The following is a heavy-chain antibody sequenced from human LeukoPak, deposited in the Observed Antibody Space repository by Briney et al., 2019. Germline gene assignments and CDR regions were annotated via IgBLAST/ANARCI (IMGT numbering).Heavy chain of an antibody. CDR1: GFTFSSSA. Sequence: PGGSLRLSCAASGFTFSSSAMSWVRQAPGKGLEWVSYISSSGSTIYYADSVKGRFTVSRDNAKNSLYLQMNSLRVEDTAVYYCARRTEVWKTYGSYYYYMDVWGKGTTVTVSS. V-gene: IGHV3-48*01. CDR3: ARRTEVWKTYGSYYYYMDV. J-gene: IGHJ6*03. D-gene: IGHD4-17*01. CDR2: ISSSGSTI.